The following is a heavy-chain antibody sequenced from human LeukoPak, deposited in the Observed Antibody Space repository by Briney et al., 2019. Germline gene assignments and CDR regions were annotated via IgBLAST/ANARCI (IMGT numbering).Heavy chain of an antibody. Sequence: PSETLSLTCTVSGVSINSYYWSWIRQPAGKGLEWIGRIYSSGSTHYNPSLKSRVTMSVDTSKNQFSLKLKSVTAADTAVYYCARTKYDFWSGPFDPWGQGTLVTVSS. V-gene: IGHV4-4*07. CDR3: ARTKYDFWSGPFDP. CDR2: IYSSGST. D-gene: IGHD3-3*01. J-gene: IGHJ5*02. CDR1: GVSINSYY.